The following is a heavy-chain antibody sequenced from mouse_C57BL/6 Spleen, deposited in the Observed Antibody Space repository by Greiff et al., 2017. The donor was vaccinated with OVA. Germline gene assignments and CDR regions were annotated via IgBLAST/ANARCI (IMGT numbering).Heavy chain of an antibody. Sequence: EVQLVESGGGLVQPGGSLSLSCAASGFTFTDYYMSWVRQPPGKALEWLGFIRNKANGYTTEYSASVKGRFTISRDNSQSILYLQMNALRAEDSATYYCARYTDYYWYFDVWGTGTTVTVSS. CDR1: GFTFTDYY. D-gene: IGHD2-4*01. J-gene: IGHJ1*03. CDR3: ARYTDYYWYFDV. V-gene: IGHV7-3*01. CDR2: IRNKANGYTT.